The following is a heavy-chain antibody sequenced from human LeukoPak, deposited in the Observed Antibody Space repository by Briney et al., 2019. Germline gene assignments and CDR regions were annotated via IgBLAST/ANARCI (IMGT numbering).Heavy chain of an antibody. Sequence: GESLKISCKVSGFSFINYWIAWVRQMPGKGLEWMGIIYPGDPDTRYSPSFQGQVTISADKSISTAHLQWSSLKASDTAMYYCARAYYYDSSGYLYYFDYWGQGTLVTVSS. J-gene: IGHJ4*02. CDR1: GFSFINYW. D-gene: IGHD3-22*01. V-gene: IGHV5-51*01. CDR3: ARAYYYDSSGYLYYFDY. CDR2: IYPGDPDT.